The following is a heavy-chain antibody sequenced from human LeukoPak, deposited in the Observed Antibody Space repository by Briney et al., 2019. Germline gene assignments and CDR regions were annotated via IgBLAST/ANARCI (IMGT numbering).Heavy chain of an antibody. Sequence: SETLSLTCTVSGGSISSYYWSWIRQPPGKGLEWIGYIYYSGSTNYNPSLKSRVTISVDTSKDQFSLKLSSVTAADTAVYYCARDQAGYYYYYGMDVWGQGTTVTVSS. CDR3: ARDQAGYYYYYGMDV. CDR2: IYYSGST. CDR1: GGSISSYY. J-gene: IGHJ6*02. V-gene: IGHV4-59*01.